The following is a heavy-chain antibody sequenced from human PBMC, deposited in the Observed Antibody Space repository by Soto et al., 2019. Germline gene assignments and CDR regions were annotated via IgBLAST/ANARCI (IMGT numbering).Heavy chain of an antibody. CDR2: IYHSGST. J-gene: IGHJ6*02. V-gene: IGHV4-4*02. D-gene: IGHD6-6*01. Sequence: QVQLQESGPGLVKPSGTLSLTCAVSGGSISSSNWWSWVRQPPGKGLEWIGKIYHSGSTNYNPSLKSRVTISVDKSKNQFSLKLSSVTAADTAVYYCARWSIAALVYYYYGMDVWGQGTTVTVSS. CDR1: GGSISSSNW. CDR3: ARWSIAALVYYYYGMDV.